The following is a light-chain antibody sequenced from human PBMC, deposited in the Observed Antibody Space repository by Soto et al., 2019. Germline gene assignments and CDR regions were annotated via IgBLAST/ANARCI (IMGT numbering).Light chain of an antibody. CDR1: SSNIGSNT. J-gene: IGLJ2*01. CDR3: AAWDDSLNGVV. V-gene: IGLV1-44*01. Sequence: QSVLPQPPSASGTPGQRVTISCSGSSSNIGSNTVNWYQQLPGTAPKLLIYINNQRPSGVPDRFSGSESGTSASLAISGLQSEDEADYYCAAWDDSLNGVVFGGGTQLTVL. CDR2: INN.